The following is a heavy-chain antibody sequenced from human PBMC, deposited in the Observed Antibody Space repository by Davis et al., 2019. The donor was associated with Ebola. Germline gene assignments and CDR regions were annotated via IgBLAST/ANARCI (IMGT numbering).Heavy chain of an antibody. CDR2: ISISSGFT. J-gene: IGHJ6*02. V-gene: IGHV3-11*06. Sequence: GESLKISCAASGFSFSDYYMSWIRQAPGKGLEWVSYISISSGFTNYADSVKGRFTISRDNAKKSLYLHMNSLRAEDTAVYYCARDKFYYDSSGYGYYYGMDVWGQRTTVTVSS. D-gene: IGHD3-22*01. CDR3: ARDKFYYDSSGYGYYYGMDV. CDR1: GFSFSDYY.